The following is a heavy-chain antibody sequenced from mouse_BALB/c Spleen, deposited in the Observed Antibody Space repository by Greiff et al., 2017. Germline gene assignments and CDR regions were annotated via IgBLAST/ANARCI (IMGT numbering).Heavy chain of an antibody. J-gene: IGHJ3*01. CDR1: GFTFSSYT. Sequence: EVHLLESGAGLVQPGGSLKFSCAASGFTFSSYTMSWVRQTPEQRLEWVAYISNGGGSTYYPDTVQGRFTISRDNAKNTLYLQMSSLKTEDTAMYYCAINARYDAWFAYWGQGTLVTVSA. D-gene: IGHD2-12*01. V-gene: IGHV5-12-2*01. CDR3: AINARYDAWFAY. CDR2: ISNGGGST.